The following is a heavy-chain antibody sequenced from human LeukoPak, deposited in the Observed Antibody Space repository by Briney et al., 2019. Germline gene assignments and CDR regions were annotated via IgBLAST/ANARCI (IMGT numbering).Heavy chain of an antibody. D-gene: IGHD3-22*01. CDR1: GFTFSSYE. J-gene: IGHJ4*02. CDR3: ARGPLYYYDGSGYAFDY. Sequence: PGGSLRLSCAASGFTFSSYEMQWVRQAPGKGLEWVSYISSSGSTIYYADSVKGRFTISRDNAKNSLYLQMNSLRAEDTAVYYCARGPLYYYDGSGYAFDYWGQGTLVTVSS. V-gene: IGHV3-48*03. CDR2: ISSSGSTI.